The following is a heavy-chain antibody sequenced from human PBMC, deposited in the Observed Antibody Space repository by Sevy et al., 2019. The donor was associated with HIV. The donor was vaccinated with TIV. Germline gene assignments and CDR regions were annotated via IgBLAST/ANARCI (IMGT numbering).Heavy chain of an antibody. J-gene: IGHJ6*02. D-gene: IGHD4-17*01. V-gene: IGHV3-30-3*01. CDR1: GFAFTNYYA. Sequence: GGSLRLSCAASGFAFTNYYAMHWVRQAPGKGLEWVSLISYDGSDKYYADSVKGRFTISRDNFKNTLYLQMNSLTTEETAVYYCARPRANYVDHYFFYAMDVWGQWTTVTVSS. CDR3: ARPRANYVDHYFFYAMDV. CDR2: ISYDGSDK.